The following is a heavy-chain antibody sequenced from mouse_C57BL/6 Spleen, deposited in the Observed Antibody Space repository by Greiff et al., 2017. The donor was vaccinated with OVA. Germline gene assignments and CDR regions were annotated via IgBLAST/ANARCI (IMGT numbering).Heavy chain of an antibody. D-gene: IGHD2-12*01. Sequence: QVQLQQSGAELVRPGTSVKMSCKASGYTFTNYWIGWAKPRPGHGLEWIGDIYPGGGYTNYNEKFKGKATLTADKSSSTAYMQFRSLTSEDSAVYYCARSRSYDHYCAMDYWGQGTSVTVSS. J-gene: IGHJ4*01. CDR2: IYPGGGYT. CDR3: ARSRSYDHYCAMDY. V-gene: IGHV1-63*01. CDR1: GYTFTNYW.